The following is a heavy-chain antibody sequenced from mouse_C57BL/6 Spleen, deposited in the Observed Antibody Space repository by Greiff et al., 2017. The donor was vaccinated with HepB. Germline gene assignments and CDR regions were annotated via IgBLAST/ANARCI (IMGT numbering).Heavy chain of an antibody. CDR1: GFTFSDYG. CDR3: ARPGDSSWFAY. CDR2: ISSGSSTI. Sequence: EVMLVESGGGLVKPGGSLKLSCAASGFTFSDYGMHWVRQAPEKGLEWVAYISSGSSTIYYADKVKGRFTISRDNAKNTLCLQMTSLRSEDTAMYYCARPGDSSWFAYWGQGTLVTVSA. V-gene: IGHV5-17*01. J-gene: IGHJ3*01.